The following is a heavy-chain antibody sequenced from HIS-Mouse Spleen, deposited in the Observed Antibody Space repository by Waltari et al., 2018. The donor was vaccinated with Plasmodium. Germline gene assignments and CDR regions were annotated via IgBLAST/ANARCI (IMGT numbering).Heavy chain of an antibody. CDR3: ARGVGYSSSWYWFDP. D-gene: IGHD6-13*01. CDR2: IYHSGST. J-gene: IGHJ5*02. Sequence: QVQLQESGPGLVKPSETLSLTCTVSGYSISSGYYWGWIRQPPGKGLGWIGSIYHSGSTYYNPSLKSRVTISVDTSKNQFSLKLSSVTAADTAVYYCARGVGYSSSWYWFDPWGQGTLVTVSS. CDR1: GYSISSGYY. V-gene: IGHV4-38-2*02.